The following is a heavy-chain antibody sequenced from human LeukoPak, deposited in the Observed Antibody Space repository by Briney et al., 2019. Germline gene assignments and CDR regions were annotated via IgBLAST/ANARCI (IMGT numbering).Heavy chain of an antibody. CDR1: GGSISSYY. Sequence: SETLSLTCTVSGGSISSYYWSWIRQPPGKGLEWIGYIYYSGSTNYNPSLKSRVTISVDTSKNQFSLKLSSVTAADTAVYYCTRLSSSFGSDFDYWGQGTLVTVSS. V-gene: IGHV4-59*01. D-gene: IGHD6-6*01. J-gene: IGHJ4*02. CDR2: IYYSGST. CDR3: TRLSSSFGSDFDY.